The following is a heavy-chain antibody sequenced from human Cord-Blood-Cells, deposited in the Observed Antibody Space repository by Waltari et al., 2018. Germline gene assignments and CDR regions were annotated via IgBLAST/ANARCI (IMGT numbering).Heavy chain of an antibody. Sequence: QVTLRESGPAPVKPTQTLTLTCTFSGFSLSTSGMCVSWIRQPPGKALEWLALIDWDDDKYYSTSLKTRLTISKDTSKNQVVLTMTNMDPVDTATYYCARNYGGNSYFDYWGQGTLVTVSS. J-gene: IGHJ4*02. CDR2: IDWDDDK. D-gene: IGHD4-17*01. CDR1: GFSLSTSGMC. CDR3: ARNYGGNSYFDY. V-gene: IGHV2-70*01.